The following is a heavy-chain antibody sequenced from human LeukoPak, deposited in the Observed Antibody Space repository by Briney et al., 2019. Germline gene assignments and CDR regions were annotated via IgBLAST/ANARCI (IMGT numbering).Heavy chain of an antibody. V-gene: IGHV3-30*18. CDR3: AKAQGLAPQTDY. D-gene: IGHD3-22*01. CDR2: ISYDGSNK. Sequence: TGGSLRLSCAASGFTFSSYGMHWVRQAPGKGLEWVAVISYDGSNKYYADSVRGRFTISRDNSKNTLYLQMNSLRAEDTAVYYCAKAQGLAPQTDYWGQGTLVTVSS. J-gene: IGHJ4*02. CDR1: GFTFSSYG.